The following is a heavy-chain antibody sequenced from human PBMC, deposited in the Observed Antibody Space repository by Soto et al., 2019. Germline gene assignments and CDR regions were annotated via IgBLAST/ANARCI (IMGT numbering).Heavy chain of an antibody. CDR2: IVSRAEGAKT. J-gene: IGHJ5*02. D-gene: IGHD3-10*02. CDR3: LDYVEFSLVH. V-gene: IGHV3-15*04. CDR1: GFIFSNAW. Sequence: EAQVVESGGGLVKPGGSLRLSCVASGFIFSNAWMTWFRQAPGKGLEWVGRIVSRAEGAKTDYAAAVKGRFTISRDDSKNTLYLQMYSLKIDDTPIYYCLDYVEFSLVHWGRGTPVTDSS.